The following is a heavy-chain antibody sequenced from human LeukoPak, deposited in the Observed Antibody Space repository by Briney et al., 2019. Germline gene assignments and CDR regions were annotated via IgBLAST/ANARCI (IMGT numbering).Heavy chain of an antibody. V-gene: IGHV4-39*01. J-gene: IGHJ5*02. CDR2: IYYSGST. Sequence: PSETLSLTCTVSGGFISSNNYYWGWIRQPPGKGLEWIGGIYYSGSTYYNPSLKSRVTISVDTSKNQFSLKLNSVTAADTAVFHCARLIGTRAGWIDRWGQGTLVTVSS. CDR3: ARLIGTRAGWIDR. D-gene: IGHD2-21*01. CDR1: GGFISSNNYY.